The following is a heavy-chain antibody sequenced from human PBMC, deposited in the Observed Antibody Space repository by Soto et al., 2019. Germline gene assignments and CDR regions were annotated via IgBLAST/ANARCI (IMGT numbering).Heavy chain of an antibody. V-gene: IGHV4-59*08. D-gene: IGHD5-18*01. CDR2: IYYTGST. Sequence: SETLSLTCTVSGGSITNSYWNWIRQPPGKGLEWIGSIYYTGSTNFNPSLKSRVTISVDTSKNQFSLKLSSVTAADTAVYYCARHYWLAMVMGDYFDYWGQGTLVTVSS. J-gene: IGHJ4*02. CDR1: GGSITNSY. CDR3: ARHYWLAMVMGDYFDY.